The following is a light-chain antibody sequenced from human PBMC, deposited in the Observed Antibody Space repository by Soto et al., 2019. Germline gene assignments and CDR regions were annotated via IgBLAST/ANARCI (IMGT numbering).Light chain of an antibody. CDR3: GSYAVSNTYV. CDR1: SSDVGGYNY. CDR2: EVS. V-gene: IGLV2-8*01. J-gene: IGLJ1*01. Sequence: QSALTQPPSASGSPGQSVTISCTGTSSDVGGYNYVSWYQQHPGKAPKVMIYEVSKRPSGVPDRFSGSKSGNTASLTVSGLQADDEADYYCGSYAVSNTYVFGTGTKLTVL.